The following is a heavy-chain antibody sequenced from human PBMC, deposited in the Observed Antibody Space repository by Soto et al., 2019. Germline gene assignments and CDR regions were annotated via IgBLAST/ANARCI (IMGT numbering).Heavy chain of an antibody. CDR3: ASENSYFDY. CDR2: ISAYNANA. CDR1: GYTFRNFG. V-gene: IGHV1-18*01. J-gene: IGHJ4*02. Sequence: QIQLLQSGAEVKKPGASVKVTCKASGYTFRNFGISWVRQAPGQGLECMGWISAYNANANYAQKCQGRLTMTADTSTSTDYMELRSLSSDDTAVYSCASENSYFDYWGQGTLVTVSS.